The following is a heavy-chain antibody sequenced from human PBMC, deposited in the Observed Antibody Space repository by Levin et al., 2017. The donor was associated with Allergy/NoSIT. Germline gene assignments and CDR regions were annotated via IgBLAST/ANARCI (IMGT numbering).Heavy chain of an antibody. CDR1: GGSISSGGYY. J-gene: IGHJ4*02. Sequence: PSQTLSLTCTVSGGSISSGGYYWSWIRQHPGKGLEWIGYIYYSGSTYYNPSLKSRVTISVDTSKNQFSLKLSSVTAADTAVYYCARGHSSSSFADYWGQGTLVTVSS. V-gene: IGHV4-31*03. CDR2: IYYSGST. D-gene: IGHD6-6*01. CDR3: ARGHSSSSFADY.